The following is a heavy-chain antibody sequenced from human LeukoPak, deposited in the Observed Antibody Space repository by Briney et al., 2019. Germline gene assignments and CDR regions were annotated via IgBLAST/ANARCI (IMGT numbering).Heavy chain of an antibody. CDR1: GFTFSSYS. J-gene: IGHJ4*02. Sequence: GGSLRLTCAASGFTFSSYSMNWVRQAPGKGLEWVSYISSSSSTIYYADSVKGRFTISRDNAKNSLYLQMNSLRAEDTAVYYCARDESWYSSSPLDYWGQGTLVTVSS. D-gene: IGHD6-13*01. CDR2: ISSSSSTI. CDR3: ARDESWYSSSPLDY. V-gene: IGHV3-48*04.